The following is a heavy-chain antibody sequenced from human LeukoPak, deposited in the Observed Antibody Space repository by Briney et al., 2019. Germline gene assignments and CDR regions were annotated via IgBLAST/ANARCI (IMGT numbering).Heavy chain of an antibody. CDR2: IKQDGSEK. Sequence: GGSLRLSCAASGLTFSSYWMSWVRQAPGKGLEWVANIKQDGSEKYYVDSVKGRFTISRDNSKNALYLQMNSLRAEDTAVYYCARDSGYYGSRSYYKYFDYWGQGTLVTVSS. V-gene: IGHV3-7*01. CDR1: GLTFSSYW. D-gene: IGHD3-10*01. J-gene: IGHJ4*02. CDR3: ARDSGYYGSRSYYKYFDY.